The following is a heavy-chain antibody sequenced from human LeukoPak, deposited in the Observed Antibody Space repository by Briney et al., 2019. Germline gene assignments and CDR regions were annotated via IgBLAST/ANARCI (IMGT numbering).Heavy chain of an antibody. CDR3: ARALTLFRGVPNLDS. CDR2: TSFDGGKN. CDR1: GFTFSSYW. D-gene: IGHD3-10*01. Sequence: PGGSLRLSCAASGFTFSSYWMSWVRQAPGKGLEWVAGTSFDGGKNHYVASVTGRFTISRDNSKNTLYLQMNSLRPEDTAVYYCARALTLFRGVPNLDSWGQGTQVTVSS. J-gene: IGHJ4*02. V-gene: IGHV3-30*03.